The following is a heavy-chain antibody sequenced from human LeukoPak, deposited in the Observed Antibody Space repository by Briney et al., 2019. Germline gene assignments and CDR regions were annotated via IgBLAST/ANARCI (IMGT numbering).Heavy chain of an antibody. CDR3: ARRPLAYCGGDCYFEEYYFDY. Sequence: GGSLRLSCAASGFTFTTYSMNWVRQAPGKGLEWVSYISSSTNTIYYADSVKGRFTISRDNAKNSLYLQMNSLRAEDTAVYYCARRPLAYCGGDCYFEEYYFDYWGQGTLVTVSS. CDR1: GFTFTTYS. V-gene: IGHV3-48*04. CDR2: ISSSTNTI. J-gene: IGHJ4*02. D-gene: IGHD2-21*02.